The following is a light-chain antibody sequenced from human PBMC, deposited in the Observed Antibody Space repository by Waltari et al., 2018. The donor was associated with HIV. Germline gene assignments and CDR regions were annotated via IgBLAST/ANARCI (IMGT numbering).Light chain of an antibody. Sequence: DIVMTQSPLSLPVTPGEPASISCRSSQSLLTSNGFNYLDWYLQKPGQCPRLLIYLASDRAPGVPDRFSGSGSGTDFTLKISRVEAEDVGVYYCMQALQTPLITFGQGTRLEIK. CDR2: LAS. CDR3: MQALQTPLIT. J-gene: IGKJ5*01. CDR1: QSLLTSNGFNY. V-gene: IGKV2-28*01.